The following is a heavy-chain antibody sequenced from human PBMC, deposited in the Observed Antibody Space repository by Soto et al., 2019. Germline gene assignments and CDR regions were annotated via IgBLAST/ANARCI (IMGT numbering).Heavy chain of an antibody. CDR3: ARGKLWLQPSFDY. J-gene: IGHJ4*02. CDR1: GGSFSGYY. V-gene: IGHV4-34*01. CDR2: INHSGST. Sequence: QVQLQQWGAGLLKPSETLSLTCAVYGGSFSGYYWSWIRQPPGKGLEWIGEINHSGSTNYNPSLKSRVTISVDTSKNQFSLKLSSVTAADTAVYCCARGKLWLQPSFDYWGQGTLVTVSS. D-gene: IGHD5-18*01.